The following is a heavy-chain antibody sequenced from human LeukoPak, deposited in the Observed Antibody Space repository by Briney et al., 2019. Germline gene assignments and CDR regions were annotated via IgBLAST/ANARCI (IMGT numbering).Heavy chain of an antibody. V-gene: IGHV3-33*01. D-gene: IGHD1-1*01. CDR1: GFTFRNHG. Sequence: GGSLRLSCAASGFTFRNHGMHWVRQAPGKGLEWVAVIWYDGSNKYYADSVKGRFTFSRDNSKNTLSLQMDSLGAEDTALYYCARDRGSYYIDFWGQGTPVTVSS. J-gene: IGHJ4*02. CDR3: ARDRGSYYIDF. CDR2: IWYDGSNK.